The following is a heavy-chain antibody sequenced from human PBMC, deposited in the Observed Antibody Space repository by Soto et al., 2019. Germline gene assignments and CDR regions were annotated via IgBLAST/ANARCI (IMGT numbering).Heavy chain of an antibody. V-gene: IGHV3-23*01. J-gene: IGHJ5*02. CDR3: AKPPSGTYFYNWFDP. CDR1: GFTFSSYA. Sequence: PGGSLRLSCAASGFTFSSYAMGWVRQAPGKGLEWVSAISGSGGSTYYADSVKGRFTISRDNSKNTLYLQMNSLRAEDTAVYYCAKPPSGTYFYNWFDPWGQGTLVTVSS. CDR2: ISGSGGST. D-gene: IGHD1-1*01.